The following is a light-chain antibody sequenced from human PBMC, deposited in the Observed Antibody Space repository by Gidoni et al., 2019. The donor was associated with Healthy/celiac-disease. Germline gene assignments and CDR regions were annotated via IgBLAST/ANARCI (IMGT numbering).Light chain of an antibody. V-gene: IGKV1-5*03. CDR3: QQYRT. Sequence: DIQMTPSPSTLSASVGDRVTITCRASQSISSWLAWYQQKPGKAPKRLIYKASSLERGVPSRVSGSGSGTEFTLTISSLQPDDFATYYCQQYRTFGQGTKVEIK. CDR1: QSISSW. J-gene: IGKJ1*01. CDR2: KAS.